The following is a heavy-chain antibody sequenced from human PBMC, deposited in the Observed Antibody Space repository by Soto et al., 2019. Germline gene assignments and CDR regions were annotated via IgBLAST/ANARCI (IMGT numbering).Heavy chain of an antibody. CDR1: GFTFSSYA. D-gene: IGHD3-22*01. V-gene: IGHV3-23*01. CDR2: ISGSGGST. CDR3: AKGALETYYYDSSGYSYFQH. J-gene: IGHJ1*01. Sequence: GGSLILSCAASGFTFSSYAMSWVRQAPGKGLEWVSAISGSGGSTYYADSVKGRFTISRDNSKNTLYLQMNSLRAEDTAVYYCAKGALETYYYDSSGYSYFQHWGQGTLVTVSS.